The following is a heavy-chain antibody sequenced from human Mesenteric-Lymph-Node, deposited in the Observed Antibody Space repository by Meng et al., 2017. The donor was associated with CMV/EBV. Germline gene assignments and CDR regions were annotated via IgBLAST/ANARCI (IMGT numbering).Heavy chain of an antibody. Sequence: QVQLKQWGAGLLKPSETLSLTCAVYGGSFSGYYRSWIRQPPGKGLEWIGEINHSGSTNYNPSLKSRVTISVDTSKNQFSLKLSSVTAADTAVYYCARHQRWLKSEGGFNYWGQGTLVTVSS. D-gene: IGHD4-23*01. V-gene: IGHV4-34*01. CDR1: GGSFSGYY. CDR3: ARHQRWLKSEGGFNY. J-gene: IGHJ4*02. CDR2: INHSGST.